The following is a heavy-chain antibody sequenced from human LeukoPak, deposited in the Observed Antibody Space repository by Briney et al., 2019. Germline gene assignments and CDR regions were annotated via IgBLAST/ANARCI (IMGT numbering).Heavy chain of an antibody. D-gene: IGHD5-18*01. V-gene: IGHV4-59*01. Sequence: SETLSLTCTASGGSISNYYWNWIRQPPGKGLEWIGYIYNSGRTNYNPSLESRVTVSVDTSKNQFSLKLSSVTAADTAVYYCVRGGYSYGYGLGLLDYWGQGSLVTVSS. CDR3: VRGGYSYGYGLGLLDY. CDR2: IYNSGRT. CDR1: GGSISNYY. J-gene: IGHJ4*02.